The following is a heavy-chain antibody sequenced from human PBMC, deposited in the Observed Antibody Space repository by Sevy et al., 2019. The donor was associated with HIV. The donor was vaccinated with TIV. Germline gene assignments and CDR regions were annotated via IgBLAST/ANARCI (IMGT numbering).Heavy chain of an antibody. V-gene: IGHV4-59*08. Sequence: SETLSLTCSVSDDSINSYYWSWIRQPPGMGLEWIGYIYNNIGSTSYNPSLTSRVTISVDTSKNHFSLKLTSLTAADTAIYYCARGAVVIGTAATPVLDFWGLRSLVTVSS. J-gene: IGHJ4*02. CDR3: ARGAVVIGTAATPVLDF. D-gene: IGHD2-2*01. CDR1: DDSINSYY. CDR2: IYNNIGST.